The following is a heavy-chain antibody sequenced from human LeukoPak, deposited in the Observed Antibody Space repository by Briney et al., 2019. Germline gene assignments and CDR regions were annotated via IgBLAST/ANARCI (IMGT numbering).Heavy chain of an antibody. CDR2: INTNSGGT. CDR1: GYTFTGYY. V-gene: IGHV1-2*02. CDR3: ARGTYSYGAFDY. Sequence: ASAKDSCKASGYTFTGYYMHWVRQPPGQGVEGMGWINTNSGGTNYGQKFLGRVNMTRDTSISTAYMELSRLRTDDTAVYYCARGTYSYGAFDYWGQGTLVTVSS. J-gene: IGHJ4*02. D-gene: IGHD5-18*01.